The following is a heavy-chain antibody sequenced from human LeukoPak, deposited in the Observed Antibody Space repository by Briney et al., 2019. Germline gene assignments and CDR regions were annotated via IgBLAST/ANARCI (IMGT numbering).Heavy chain of an antibody. J-gene: IGHJ6*03. D-gene: IGHD3-16*01. CDR1: GFTFSNYG. V-gene: IGHV3-30*02. Sequence: PGGSLRLSCAASGFTFSNYGMLWLRQAPGKGLEGVAFIHYDGSNKYYADSVKGRFTLSRDNSKNTLYLQMNSLRPEDTAVYYCANQGMVELRAGPHYYYYMDVWGKGTTVTVSS. CDR2: IHYDGSNK. CDR3: ANQGMVELRAGPHYYYYMDV.